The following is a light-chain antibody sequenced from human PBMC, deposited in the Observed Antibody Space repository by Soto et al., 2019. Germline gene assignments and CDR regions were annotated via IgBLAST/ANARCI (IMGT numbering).Light chain of an antibody. Sequence: QSVLTQPASLSGSPGQSITISCTGTSSDVGGYNFVSWYQQRPDKAPKLMIYDVTNRPSGVSNRFSGSKSGNTASLTISGLQAEDEADYYCSSYTSISTYVFGTGTKVTVL. J-gene: IGLJ1*01. CDR3: SSYTSISTYV. CDR2: DVT. V-gene: IGLV2-14*01. CDR1: SSDVGGYNF.